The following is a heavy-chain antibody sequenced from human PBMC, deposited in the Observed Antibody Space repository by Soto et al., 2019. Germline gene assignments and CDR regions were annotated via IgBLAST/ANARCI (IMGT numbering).Heavy chain of an antibody. CDR2: ISSYNPYT. Sequence: QVHLVQSGAEVKKPGASVKVSCKASGYTFTSYGISWVRQAPGQGLEWMGWISSYNPYTNYAQKFQGRVTMTTDTAXTXVYXELGSMRSDDMAGYYCARDLGVCSGGGCDRNWFDPWGQGTLVTVSS. CDR3: ARDLGVCSGGGCDRNWFDP. CDR1: GYTFTSYG. V-gene: IGHV1-18*03. J-gene: IGHJ5*02. D-gene: IGHD2-15*01.